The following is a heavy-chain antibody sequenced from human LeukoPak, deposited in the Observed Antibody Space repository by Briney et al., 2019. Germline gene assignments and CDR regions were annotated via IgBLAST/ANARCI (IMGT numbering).Heavy chain of an antibody. Sequence: GASVTVSCTASGGTFSSYAISWVRQAPGQGLEWMGGIIPIFGTANYAQKFQGRVTITADESTSTAYMELSSLRSEDTAVYYCARDLANPFDYWGQGTLVTVSS. CDR3: ARDLANPFDY. V-gene: IGHV1-69*13. J-gene: IGHJ4*02. CDR1: GGTFSSYA. CDR2: IIPIFGTA.